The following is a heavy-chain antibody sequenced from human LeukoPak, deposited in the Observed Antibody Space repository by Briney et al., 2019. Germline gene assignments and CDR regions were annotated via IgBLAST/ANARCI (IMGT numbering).Heavy chain of an antibody. J-gene: IGHJ4*02. CDR3: ARNVTAGFSDY. Sequence: SETLSLTCDVSGSSISSDYFWGWIRQPPGKGLEWIATIYYSWGMYFNPSLKSRVTISLDASKNQYSLKMTSLTAADTAIYYCARNVTAGFSDYWGQGILVTVSS. D-gene: IGHD1-1*01. CDR2: IYYSWGM. V-gene: IGHV4-38-2*01. CDR1: GSSISSDYF.